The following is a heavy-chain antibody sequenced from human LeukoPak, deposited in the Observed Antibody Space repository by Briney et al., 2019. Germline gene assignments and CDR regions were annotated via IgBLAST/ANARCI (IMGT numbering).Heavy chain of an antibody. V-gene: IGHV4-30-2*01. Sequence: SETLSLTCALSVGSISSGGYFWSWPRQPPGKGLEWFGYIYHSGSTYYHPPLKCRLTISVDRSKHLFSLKLSSVTSAHTAVYYWARGHYSGSTRYYFDYWGQGTLVTVSS. D-gene: IGHD1-26*01. CDR3: ARGHYSGSTRYYFDY. CDR2: IYHSGST. J-gene: IGHJ4*02. CDR1: VGSISSGGYF.